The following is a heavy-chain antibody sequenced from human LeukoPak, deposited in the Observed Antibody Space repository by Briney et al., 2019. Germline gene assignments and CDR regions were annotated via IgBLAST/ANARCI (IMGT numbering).Heavy chain of an antibody. J-gene: IGHJ6*02. CDR1: GYTFTSYG. V-gene: IGHV1-18*01. D-gene: IGHD3-10*01. Sequence: ASVKVSCKASGYTFTSYGISWVRQAPGQGLEWMGWISAYNGNTNYAQKLQGRVTMTTDTSTSTAYMELSSLRSEDTAVYYCARGVTMVRGVIIYYYYGMDVWGQGTTVTVSS. CDR3: ARGVTMVRGVIIYYYYGMDV. CDR2: ISAYNGNT.